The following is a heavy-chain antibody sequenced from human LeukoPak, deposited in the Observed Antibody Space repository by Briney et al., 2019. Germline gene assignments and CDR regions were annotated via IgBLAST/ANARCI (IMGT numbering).Heavy chain of an antibody. V-gene: IGHV4-39*01. CDR1: GGSISSSSYY. CDR2: IYYSGST. J-gene: IGHJ4*02. Sequence: PSETLSLTCTVSGGSISSSSYYWGWIRQPPGKGLEWLGSIYYSGSTYYNPSLKSRVTISVDTSKNQFSLKLSSVTAADTAVYYCARQNYYDVYYFDYWGQGTLVTVSS. CDR3: ARQNYYDVYYFDY. D-gene: IGHD3-22*01.